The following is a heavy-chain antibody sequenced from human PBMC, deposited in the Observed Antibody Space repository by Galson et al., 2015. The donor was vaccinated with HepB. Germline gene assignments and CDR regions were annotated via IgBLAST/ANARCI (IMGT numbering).Heavy chain of an antibody. CDR1: GGSISSYY. V-gene: IGHV4-59*01. CDR3: ARWGYDSSGYYLDY. CDR2: IYYSGST. J-gene: IGHJ4*02. D-gene: IGHD3-22*01. Sequence: QVQLQESGPGLVKPSETLSLTCTVSGGSISSYYWSWIRQPPGKGLEWIGYIYYSGSTNYNPSLKSRVTISVDTSKNQFSLKLSSVTAADTAVYYCARWGYDSSGYYLDYWGQGTLVTVSS.